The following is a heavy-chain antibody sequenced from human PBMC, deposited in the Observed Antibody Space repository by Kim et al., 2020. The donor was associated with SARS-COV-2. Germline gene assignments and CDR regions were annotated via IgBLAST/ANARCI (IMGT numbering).Heavy chain of an antibody. D-gene: IGHD3-22*01. J-gene: IGHJ3*02. CDR3: ASPSGYDTTIAFDI. V-gene: IGHV1-46*01. CDR1: GYTFTTYF. CDR2: INPSGGST. Sequence: ASVKVSCKASGYTFTTYFMHWVRQAPGQGLEWMGIINPSGGSTSYAQKFQGRVTMTRDTSTNTVYMQLSSLRSEDTAVYYCASPSGYDTTIAFDIWGQGTVVIVSS.